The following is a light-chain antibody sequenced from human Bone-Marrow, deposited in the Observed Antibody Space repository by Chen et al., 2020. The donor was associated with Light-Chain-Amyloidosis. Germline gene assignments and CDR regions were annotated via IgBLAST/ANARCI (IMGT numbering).Light chain of an antibody. V-gene: IGLV2-14*01. J-gene: IGLJ1*01. CDR1: SGDVGTYNY. CDR3: SSFTSSSSYV. Sequence: QSALTQPASVSGSPGQSITISCTGTSGDVGTYNYVSWYQQHPGKAPKVMIYAVSNRPSGVSNLFSGSKSGNTASLTISGLQAEDEADYYGSSFTSSSSYVFGPGTKVTVL. CDR2: AVS.